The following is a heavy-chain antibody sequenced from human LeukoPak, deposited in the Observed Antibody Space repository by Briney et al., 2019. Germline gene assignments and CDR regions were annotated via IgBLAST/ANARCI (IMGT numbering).Heavy chain of an antibody. CDR3: ARAPFSGRGTFDP. CDR1: GGTFSSYA. J-gene: IGHJ5*02. D-gene: IGHD5-12*01. V-gene: IGHV1-69*04. Sequence: SVKVSCRASGGTFSSYATSWVRQAPGQGLEWMGRIIPILGIANYAQKFQGRVTITADKSTSTAYMELSSLRSEDTAVYYCARAPFSGRGTFDPWGQGTLVTVSS. CDR2: IIPILGIA.